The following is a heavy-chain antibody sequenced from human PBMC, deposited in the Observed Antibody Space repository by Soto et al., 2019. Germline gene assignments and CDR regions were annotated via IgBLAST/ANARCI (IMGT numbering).Heavy chain of an antibody. V-gene: IGHV3-23*01. CDR1: GFTFSTYA. CDR3: AKERSSGWSFDY. D-gene: IGHD6-19*01. CDR2: ISGSGDST. Sequence: EVQLLESGGGLVQPGGSLRLSCAASGFTFSTYAMNWVRQAPGKGLEWVSGISGSGDSTYYADSAKGRFTVSRDNSKNTLYLQMTSLSAEDTAVFYCAKERSSGWSFDYWGQGSLVTVSS. J-gene: IGHJ4*02.